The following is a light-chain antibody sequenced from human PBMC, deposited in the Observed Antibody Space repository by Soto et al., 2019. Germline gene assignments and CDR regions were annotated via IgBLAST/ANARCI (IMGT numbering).Light chain of an antibody. CDR3: HYHQFDSTRLYT. J-gene: IGKJ2*01. CDR1: QSVTSTY. Sequence: EIVLTQSPVTLSLSPGERATLSCTASQSVTSTYVACYQQKPGQSPRLIIYGGSTRSSDFPDRFSGGGSGTDVTLIIISVEPDDSEVYYCHYHQFDSTRLYTFGQGTKLEIK. CDR2: GGS. V-gene: IGKV3-20*01.